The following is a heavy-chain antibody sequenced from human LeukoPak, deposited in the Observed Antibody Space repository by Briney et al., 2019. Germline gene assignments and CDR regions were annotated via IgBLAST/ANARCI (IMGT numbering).Heavy chain of an antibody. V-gene: IGHV3-48*03. D-gene: IGHD2-15*01. CDR1: GFTFSSYE. CDR2: ISSSGSTI. Sequence: GGSLRLSCAASGFTFSSYEMNWVRQAPGKGLEWVSYISSSGSTIYYADSVKGRFTISRDNAKNSLYLQINSLRAEDTAVYYCVQESSSLLRSYFDYWGQGTLVTVSS. J-gene: IGHJ4*02. CDR3: VQESSSLLRSYFDY.